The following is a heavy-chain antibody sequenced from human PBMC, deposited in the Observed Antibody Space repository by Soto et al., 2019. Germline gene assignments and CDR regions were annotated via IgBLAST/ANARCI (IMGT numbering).Heavy chain of an antibody. CDR2: IRSKVNSYAT. D-gene: IGHD6-19*01. CDR3: TRLMGYSSGWHRYDDY. CDR1: GFPFSGSA. J-gene: IGHJ4*02. Sequence: PGGSLRLSCPASGFPFSGSAMHWVRQASGKGLEWVGRIRSKVNSYATTYAASVKGRFTISRDDSKNTAYLQMNSLKTEDTAVYYCTRLMGYSSGWHRYDDYWGQGTLVTVSS. V-gene: IGHV3-73*01.